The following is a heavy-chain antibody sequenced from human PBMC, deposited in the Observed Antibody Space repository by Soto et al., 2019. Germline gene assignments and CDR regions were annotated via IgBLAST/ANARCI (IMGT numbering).Heavy chain of an antibody. CDR3: VSQRTTVITQAYFDY. CDR1: GVSFSGNC. CDR2: VNHSGST. V-gene: IGHV4-34*01. D-gene: IGHD4-4*01. Sequence: KPSETLSLTCAVYGVSFSGNCWSWIRQPPGRGLEWIGEVNHSGSTDYNASVKSRVTISVDTSKNQFSLNLNSVTASDTAVYFCVSQRTTVITQAYFDYWGPGALVTVSS. J-gene: IGHJ4*02.